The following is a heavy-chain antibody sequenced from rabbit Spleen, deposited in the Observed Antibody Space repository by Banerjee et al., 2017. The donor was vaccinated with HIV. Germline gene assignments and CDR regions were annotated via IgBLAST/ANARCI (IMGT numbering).Heavy chain of an antibody. CDR1: GFSFSSSYW. V-gene: IGHV1S45*01. Sequence: QEQLEESGGDLVKPEGSLTLTCTASGFSFSSSYWICWVRQAPGKGLEWIACIYGGDSGSTDYASWAKGRFTISKTSSTTVTLQMTSLTAADTATYFCARGPPNVLVMLVMVPYYFNLWGPGTLVTVS. J-gene: IGHJ4*01. CDR2: IYGGDSGST. D-gene: IGHD7-1*01. CDR3: ARGPPNVLVMLVMVPYYFNL.